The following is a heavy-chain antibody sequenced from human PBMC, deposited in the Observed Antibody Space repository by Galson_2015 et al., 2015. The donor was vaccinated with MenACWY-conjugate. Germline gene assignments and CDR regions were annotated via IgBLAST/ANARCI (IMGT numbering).Heavy chain of an antibody. CDR1: GFTFNNAW. J-gene: IGHJ4*02. Sequence: SLRLSCAASGFTFNNAWMSWVRQAPGKGLEWVGRIKRKTDGGTTDYAAPVKGSFTISRDDSKNTLYLQTNSLKTEDTAVYYCTTEYSWECFPLEYWGQGTLVTVSS. D-gene: IGHD1-26*01. CDR3: TTEYSWECFPLEY. V-gene: IGHV3-15*05. CDR2: IKRKTDGGTT.